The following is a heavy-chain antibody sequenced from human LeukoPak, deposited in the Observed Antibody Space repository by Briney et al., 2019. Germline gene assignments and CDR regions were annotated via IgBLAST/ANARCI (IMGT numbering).Heavy chain of an antibody. Sequence: PGRSLRLSCAASGFTFSNYGTHWVRQAPGKGLEWVALIWYDGSNKYYANSVKGRFTISRDNSKNTLYLQMNSLRAEDTAVYYCARNPYGDYPREDYFDYWGQGTLVTVSS. CDR1: GFTFSNYG. J-gene: IGHJ4*02. D-gene: IGHD4-17*01. CDR2: IWYDGSNK. V-gene: IGHV3-33*01. CDR3: ARNPYGDYPREDYFDY.